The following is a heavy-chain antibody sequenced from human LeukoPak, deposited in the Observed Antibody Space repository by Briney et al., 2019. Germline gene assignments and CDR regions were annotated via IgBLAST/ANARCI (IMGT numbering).Heavy chain of an antibody. CDR1: GDTFSSYA. Sequence: ASVKVSCKASGDTFSSYAISWVRQAPGQGLEWMGGIIPIFGTANYAQKFQGRVTITADESTSTAYMELSSLRSEDTAVYYCARSPRYCSSTSCYNAFDIWGLGTMVTVSS. CDR2: IIPIFGTA. D-gene: IGHD2-2*02. V-gene: IGHV1-69*13. CDR3: ARSPRYCSSTSCYNAFDI. J-gene: IGHJ3*02.